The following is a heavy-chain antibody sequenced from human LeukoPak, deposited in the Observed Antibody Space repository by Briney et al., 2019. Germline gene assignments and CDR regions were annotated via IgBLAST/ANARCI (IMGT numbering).Heavy chain of an antibody. CDR2: IYHSGST. V-gene: IGHV4-30-2*01. J-gene: IGHJ4*02. D-gene: IGHD1-26*01. Sequence: SQTLSLTCAVSGGSISSGGYSWSWIRQPPGKGLEWIGYIYHSGSTYYNPSLKSRVTISVDRSKNQFSQKLSSVTAADTAVYYCARVVSGSYSTFDYWGQGTLVTVSS. CDR1: GGSISSGGYS. CDR3: ARVVSGSYSTFDY.